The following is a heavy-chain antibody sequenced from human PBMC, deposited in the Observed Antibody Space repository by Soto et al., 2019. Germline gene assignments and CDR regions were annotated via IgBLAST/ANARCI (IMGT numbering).Heavy chain of an antibody. V-gene: IGHV4-61*03. Sequence: QVQLQESGPGLVKSSETLALTCTVSGGSVSSGSYYWSWIRQPPGKGLEWIGCVHYSGSTNYNPSPRSRASMSADKSQIHLSRKVNAVTAADTAVYYCTRDHTYTNNFQQDRYSYGMDVLGQGTTVTVS. CDR1: GGSVSSGSYY. CDR2: VHYSGST. CDR3: TRDHTYTNNFQQDRYSYGMDV. J-gene: IGHJ6*02. D-gene: IGHD2-2*02.